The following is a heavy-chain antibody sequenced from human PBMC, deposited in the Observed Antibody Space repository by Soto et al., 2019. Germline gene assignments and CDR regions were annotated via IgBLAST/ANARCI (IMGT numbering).Heavy chain of an antibody. V-gene: IGHV4-59*08. Sequence: SETLSLTCTVTGGSISSYYWSWIRQPPGKGLEWIGYIYYSGSTNYNPSLKSRVTISVDTSKNQFSLKLSSVTAADTAVYYCARRNDYSDYWGQGTLVTVSS. J-gene: IGHJ4*02. CDR3: ARRNDYSDY. CDR2: IYYSGST. CDR1: GGSISSYY.